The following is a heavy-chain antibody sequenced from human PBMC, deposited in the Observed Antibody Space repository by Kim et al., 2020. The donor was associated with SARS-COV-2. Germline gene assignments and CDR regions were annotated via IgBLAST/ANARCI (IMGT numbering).Heavy chain of an antibody. CDR1: SGSLSGFY. D-gene: IGHD3-9*01. CDR2: INHRGYT. J-gene: IGHJ4*01. V-gene: IGHV4-34*01. CDR3: ARGGTGGYFDWLCTRPFD. Sequence: SETLSLTCAVYSGSLSGFYWSWIRQPPGKGLEWVAEINHRGYTNYNPSLRSRVSISVDTPKNQFSLRLSSVTAADTAVYYCARGGTGGYFDWLCTRPFD.